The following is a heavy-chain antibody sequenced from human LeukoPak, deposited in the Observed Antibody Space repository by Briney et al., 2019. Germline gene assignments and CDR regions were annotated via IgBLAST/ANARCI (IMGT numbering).Heavy chain of an antibody. D-gene: IGHD1-1*01. CDR2: IHHSGST. Sequence: SGTLSLTCAVSGGSISSGSWWGWIRQPPGKGLEWIGEIHHSGSTNYNPSLKSRVTLSVDKSKNQISLQLNSVTPEDTAVYYCARSTGPIDYWGQGTLVTVSS. CDR1: GGSISSGSW. V-gene: IGHV4-4*02. J-gene: IGHJ4*02. CDR3: ARSTGPIDY.